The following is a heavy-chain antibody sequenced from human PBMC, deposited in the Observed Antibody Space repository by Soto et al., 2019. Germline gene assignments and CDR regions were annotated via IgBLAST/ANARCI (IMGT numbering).Heavy chain of an antibody. D-gene: IGHD2-2*02. CDR2: TYYRSKWYS. J-gene: IGHJ4*02. CDR1: VDSVSSNSAA. V-gene: IGHV6-1*01. CDR3: ARYTNTLYLNY. Sequence: SQTHSLTCAISVDSVSSNSAAWNWIRQSPSRGLEWLGRTYYRSKWYSDYALSMRSQTTINPDTSKNPFSLHLNSVPRDDTSIYYCARYTNTLYLNYWGQGTRVIVSS.